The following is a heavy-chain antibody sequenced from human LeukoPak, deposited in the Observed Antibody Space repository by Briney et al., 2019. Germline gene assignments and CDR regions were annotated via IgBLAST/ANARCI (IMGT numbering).Heavy chain of an antibody. CDR2: ISNDRSNR. Sequence: GGSLRLSCAASGFTLSNSWMTWVRQAPGQGLEWVASISNDRSNRQYAESIKGRLTISRDNVKNSLYLQMNSLRAEDTAVYYCARGWEHFDYWGQGTLVTVSS. CDR3: ARGWEHFDY. D-gene: IGHD1-26*01. J-gene: IGHJ4*02. V-gene: IGHV3-7*01. CDR1: GFTLSNSW.